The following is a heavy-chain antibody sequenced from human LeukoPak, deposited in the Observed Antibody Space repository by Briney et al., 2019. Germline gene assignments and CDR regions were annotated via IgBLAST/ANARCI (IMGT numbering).Heavy chain of an antibody. J-gene: IGHJ4*02. D-gene: IGHD1-26*01. Sequence: GGSLRLSCVASGFTFDDYTMHWVRQAAGKGLEWVSLVSWDGGSTYYADSVKGRFTISRDNAKNILYLQMNSLRVEDTAVYYCTRDLGGATWGEWNYWGQGTLVTVSS. CDR2: VSWDGGST. CDR3: TRDLGGATWGEWNY. V-gene: IGHV3-43*01. CDR1: GFTFDDYT.